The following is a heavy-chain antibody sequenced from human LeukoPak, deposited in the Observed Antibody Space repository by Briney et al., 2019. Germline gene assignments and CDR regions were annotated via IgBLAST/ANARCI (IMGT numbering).Heavy chain of an antibody. CDR2: ISYDGSNK. CDR1: GFTFSSYA. D-gene: IGHD4-17*01. J-gene: IGHJ4*02. Sequence: GGSLRLSCAASGFTFSSYAMHWVRQAPGKGLEWVAVISYDGSNKYYADSVKGRFTISRDNSKNTLYLQMNSLRAEDTAVYYCARESYGDHFFDYWGQGTLVTVSS. CDR3: ARESYGDHFFDY. V-gene: IGHV3-30-3*01.